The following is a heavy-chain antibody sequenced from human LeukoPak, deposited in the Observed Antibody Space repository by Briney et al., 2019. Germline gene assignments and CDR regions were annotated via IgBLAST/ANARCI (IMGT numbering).Heavy chain of an antibody. V-gene: IGHV3-74*01. D-gene: IGHD6-6*01. CDR1: GFTFSSYW. CDR3: ARDRGIIAARPSAFDI. Sequence: GGSLRLSCAASGFTFSSYWMHWVRQVPGKGLVWVSRINSDGSSTSYADSVKGRFTISRDNAKNTLYLQMNSLRAEDTAVYYCARDRGIIAARPSAFDIWGQGTMVTVSS. J-gene: IGHJ3*02. CDR2: INSDGSST.